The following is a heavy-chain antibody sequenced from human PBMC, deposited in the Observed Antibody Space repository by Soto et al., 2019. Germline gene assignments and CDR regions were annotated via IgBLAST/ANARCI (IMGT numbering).Heavy chain of an antibody. V-gene: IGHV1-69*01. J-gene: IGHJ4*02. CDR3: ARGLYCGGGCYSHFDY. CDR1: GGTFSNYP. D-gene: IGHD2-21*02. CDR2: IIPIFGTP. Sequence: VQLVQSGAEVKKPGSSVKVSCKASGGTFSNYPFIWVRQAPGQGLDWMGGIIPIFGTPDYGQRFRGRVTITAEQSTNTAYMELSSLRSDDTAVYYCARGLYCGGGCYSHFDYWGQGTLVTVSS.